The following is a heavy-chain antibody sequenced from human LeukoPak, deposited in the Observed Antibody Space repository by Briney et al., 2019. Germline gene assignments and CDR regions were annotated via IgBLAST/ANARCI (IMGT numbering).Heavy chain of an antibody. CDR1: GFTFSSYW. Sequence: GGSLRLSCAASGFTFSSYWMHWVRQAPGKGLVWVSRINSDGSYTSYADSVKGRFTISRDNSKNTLYLQMNSLRAEDTAVYYCAYGTNDYGDYPRYYGMDVWGQGTTVTVSS. J-gene: IGHJ6*02. CDR3: AYGTNDYGDYPRYYGMDV. D-gene: IGHD4-17*01. V-gene: IGHV3-74*01. CDR2: INSDGSYT.